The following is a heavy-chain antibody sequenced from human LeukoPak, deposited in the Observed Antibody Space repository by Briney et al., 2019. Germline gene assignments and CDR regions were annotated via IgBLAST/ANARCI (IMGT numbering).Heavy chain of an antibody. V-gene: IGHV4-39*01. CDR2: IYYSGST. J-gene: IGHJ3*02. D-gene: IGHD6-19*01. Sequence: PSETLSLTCTVSAPSISSSSYYWGWIRQPPGKGLEWIGRIYYSGSTYYNPSLKSRFTISVDTSKNQFSLKLSSVTAADTAVYYCARQEIAVAGRGAFDIWGQGTMVTVSS. CDR3: ARQEIAVAGRGAFDI. CDR1: APSISSSSYY.